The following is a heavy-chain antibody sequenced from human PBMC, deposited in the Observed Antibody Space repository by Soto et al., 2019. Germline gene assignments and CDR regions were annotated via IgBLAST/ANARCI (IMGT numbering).Heavy chain of an antibody. CDR1: GGSFSGYY. CDR3: AVDIVTTGAYYYYGMDV. D-gene: IGHD5-12*01. V-gene: IGHV4-34*01. Sequence: SETLSLTCAVYGGSFSGYYWSWIRQPPGKGLEWIGEINHSGSTNYNPSLKSRVTISVDTSKNQFSLKLSSVTAADTAVYYCAVDIVTTGAYYYYGMDVWGQGTTVTVSS. CDR2: INHSGST. J-gene: IGHJ6*02.